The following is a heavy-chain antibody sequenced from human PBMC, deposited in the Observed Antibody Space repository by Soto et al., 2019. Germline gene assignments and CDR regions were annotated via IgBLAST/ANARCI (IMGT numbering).Heavy chain of an antibody. Sequence: GGSLRLSCAAPGFAFSSYAMSWVRQAPGKGLEWVSAISGSGGSTYYADSVKGRFTISGDNSKNTLYLQMNSLRAEDTAVYYCAKAGFLEWLSLPPYYFDYWGRGTLVTVSS. J-gene: IGHJ4*02. CDR3: AKAGFLEWLSLPPYYFDY. V-gene: IGHV3-23*01. CDR1: GFAFSSYA. D-gene: IGHD3-3*01. CDR2: ISGSGGST.